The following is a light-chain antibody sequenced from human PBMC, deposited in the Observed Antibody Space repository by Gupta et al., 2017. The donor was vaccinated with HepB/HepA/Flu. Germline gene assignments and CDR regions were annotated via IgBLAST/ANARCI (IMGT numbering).Light chain of an antibody. V-gene: IGKV1-5*03. Sequence: QITQSPSTLSASVGDRLTITCRASQSISIWLAWYQQKPGKAPKLLIYKASRLESGVPSRFSGSGSGTEFTLTISSRQPDDFATYYCQQENSSSGTFGQGTKVEIK. CDR3: QQENSSSGT. J-gene: IGKJ1*01. CDR1: QSISIW. CDR2: KAS.